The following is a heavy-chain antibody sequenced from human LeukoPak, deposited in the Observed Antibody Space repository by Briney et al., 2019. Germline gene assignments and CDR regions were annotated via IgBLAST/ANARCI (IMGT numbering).Heavy chain of an antibody. CDR3: ARAVGYSGYDPRISIGY. CDR1: GFTFSSYS. D-gene: IGHD5-12*01. V-gene: IGHV3-21*01. J-gene: IGHJ4*02. CDR2: ISSSSSYI. Sequence: PGGSLRLSCAASGFTFSSYSMTWVRQAPGKGLEWVSSISSSSSYIYYADSVKGRFTISRDNAKNSLYLQMNSLRAEDTAVYYCARAVGYSGYDPRISIGYWGQGTLVTVSS.